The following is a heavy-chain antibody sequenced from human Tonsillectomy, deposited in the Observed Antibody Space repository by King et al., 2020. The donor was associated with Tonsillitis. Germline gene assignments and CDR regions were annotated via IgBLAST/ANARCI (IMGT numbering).Heavy chain of an antibody. V-gene: IGHV3-43D*03. Sequence: VQLVESGGGVVQPGGSLRLSCAASGFTFDDYAMHWVRQAPGKGLEWVSLISWDGGSNYYADSVRGRFTISRDRSQNSMNLQMNSLRVEDTALYYCVKGDSSNGWSGVDYWGQGTLVSVSS. CDR2: ISWDGGSN. J-gene: IGHJ4*02. CDR3: VKGDSSNGWSGVDY. CDR1: GFTFDDYA. D-gene: IGHD6-19*01.